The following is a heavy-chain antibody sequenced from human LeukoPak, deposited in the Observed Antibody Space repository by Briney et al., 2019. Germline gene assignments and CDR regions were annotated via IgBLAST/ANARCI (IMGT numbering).Heavy chain of an antibody. CDR3: ARGEASSRFDY. CDR2: ITSGRTYT. Sequence: GGSLRLSCAASGFTFSSYAMTWVRQAPGKGLEWVSSITSGRTYTYYADSVKGRFTISRDNAKKSLYLQMNSLRADDSAVYYCARGEASSRFDYWGQGTLVTVSS. V-gene: IGHV3-21*01. J-gene: IGHJ4*02. D-gene: IGHD6-13*01. CDR1: GFTFSSYA.